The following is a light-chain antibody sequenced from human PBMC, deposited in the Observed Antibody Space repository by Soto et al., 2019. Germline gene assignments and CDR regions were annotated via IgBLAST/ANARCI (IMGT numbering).Light chain of an antibody. CDR2: GAS. J-gene: IGKJ3*01. CDR1: QSVSSSY. V-gene: IGKV3-20*01. CDR3: QQYGSSVFT. Sequence: EIVLTQSPGTLSLSPGERATLSCRASQSVSSSYLAWYQQKPGQAPRLLIYGASSRAPGIPDRFGGSGSGTDFTLTISRLEPEDFAVYYCQQYGSSVFTFGPGTKVDIK.